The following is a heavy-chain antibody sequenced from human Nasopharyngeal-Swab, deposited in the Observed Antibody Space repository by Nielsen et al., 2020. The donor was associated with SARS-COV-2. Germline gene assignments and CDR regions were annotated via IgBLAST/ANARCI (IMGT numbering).Heavy chain of an antibody. Sequence: SRQCPGKGLEWVGYINFSGTTNYNPSLKSRVTIPVDTSKNQFSLILNSMTAADTAVYYCARGRGYAYPVDYWGQGILVTVSS. CDR2: INFSGTT. CDR3: ARGRGYAYPVDY. J-gene: IGHJ4*02. V-gene: IGHV4-59*01. D-gene: IGHD1-1*01.